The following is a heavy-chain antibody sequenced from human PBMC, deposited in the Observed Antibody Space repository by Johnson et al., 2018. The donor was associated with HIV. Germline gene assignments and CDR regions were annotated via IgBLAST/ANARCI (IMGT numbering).Heavy chain of an antibody. CDR1: GFTFSSYA. D-gene: IGHD6-19*01. CDR3: ARGRSLRSVAGDDAFDI. J-gene: IGHJ3*02. CDR2: ISYDGSNK. Sequence: QVQLVESGGGVVQPGRSLRLSCAASGFTFSSYAMHWVRQAPGKGLEWVAVISYDGSNKYYADSVKGRFTISRDNSKNTLYLQMNSLRAEDTAVYYCARGRSLRSVAGDDAFDILGQGTMVTVSS. V-gene: IGHV3-30-3*01.